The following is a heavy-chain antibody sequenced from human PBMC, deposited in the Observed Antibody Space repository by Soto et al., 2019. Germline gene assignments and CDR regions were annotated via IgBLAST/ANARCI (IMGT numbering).Heavy chain of an antibody. D-gene: IGHD6-6*01. CDR1: GFTFSTYA. CDR2: ISGTGGST. J-gene: IGHJ4*02. Sequence: EVQLLESGGGLVQPGGSLRLSCAASGFTFSTYAMSWVRQAPGKGLEWVSAISGTGGSTYYADSVKGRFTISRDNSKNTLYLQMNSLRAEDTAVYYCAKNWDTTSSSSSHWGQGPLLTVSS. CDR3: AKNWDTTSSSSSH. V-gene: IGHV3-23*01.